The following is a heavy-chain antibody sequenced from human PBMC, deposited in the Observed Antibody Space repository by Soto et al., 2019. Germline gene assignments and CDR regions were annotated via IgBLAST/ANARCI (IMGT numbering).Heavy chain of an antibody. J-gene: IGHJ4*02. CDR2: FDPEDGET. Sequence: ASVKVSCKVSGYTLTELSMHWVRQAPGKGLEWMGGFDPEDGETIYAQKFQGRVNMTEDTSKDTAYMELSSLRSEDTAVYYCATEVPRPTRGRIRFDYWGQGTLVTVSS. D-gene: IGHD1-26*01. CDR1: GYTLTELS. CDR3: ATEVPRPTRGRIRFDY. V-gene: IGHV1-24*01.